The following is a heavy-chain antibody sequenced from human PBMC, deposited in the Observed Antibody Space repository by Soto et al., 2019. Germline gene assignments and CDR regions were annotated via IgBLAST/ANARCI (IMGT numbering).Heavy chain of an antibody. CDR3: ARWGYIPDAFDI. J-gene: IGHJ3*02. CDR2: INPISGTA. D-gene: IGHD1-1*01. V-gene: IGHV1-69*05. Sequence: ASVKVSCKASGYTFTSYDINWVRQATGQGLEWMGGINPISGTANYAQKFQGRVKITRDKSTSTAYMELSSLRSEDTAVYYCARWGYIPDAFDIWGQGTMVTVSS. CDR1: GYTFTSYD.